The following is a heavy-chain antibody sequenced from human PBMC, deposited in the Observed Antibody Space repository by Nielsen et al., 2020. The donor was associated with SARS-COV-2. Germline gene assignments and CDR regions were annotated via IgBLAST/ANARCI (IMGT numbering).Heavy chain of an antibody. CDR3: ARAGMIGTRPHWFDP. V-gene: IGHV5-51*01. CDR2: IYPGDSDT. D-gene: IGHD1-14*01. Sequence: GESLKISCKGSGYSFTSYWIGWVRQMPGKGLEWMGIIYPGDSDTRYSPSFQGQVTISADKSISTAYLQWSSLKASDTAMYYCARAGMIGTRPHWFDPWGQGTLVTVSS. J-gene: IGHJ5*02. CDR1: GYSFTSYW.